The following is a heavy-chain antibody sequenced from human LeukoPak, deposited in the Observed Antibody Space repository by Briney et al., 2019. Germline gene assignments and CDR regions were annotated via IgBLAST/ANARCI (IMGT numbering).Heavy chain of an antibody. CDR3: ARSRLRYCSSTSCSPFGY. J-gene: IGHJ4*02. D-gene: IGHD2-2*01. Sequence: ASVKVSCKASGYTFTGYYMHWVRQAPGQGLEWMGWINPNSGGTNYAQKFQGRVTMTRDTSISTAYMELSRLRSDDTAVYYCARSRLRYCSSTSCSPFGYWGQGTLVTVSS. CDR2: INPNSGGT. CDR1: GYTFTGYY. V-gene: IGHV1-2*02.